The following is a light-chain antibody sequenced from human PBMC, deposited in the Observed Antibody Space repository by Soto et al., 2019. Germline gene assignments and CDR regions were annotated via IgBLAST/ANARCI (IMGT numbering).Light chain of an antibody. CDR1: SSDVGAYKY. CDR2: DVS. J-gene: IGLJ2*01. V-gene: IGLV2-14*01. Sequence: QSALTQPASVSGSPGQSITISCTGTSSDVGAYKYVSWYQQHPGKAPKLMIYDVSNRPSGVSNRFSGSKSGNTASLTISGLQAEDEADYYCSSYTRSSTLVFGGGTKLTVL. CDR3: SSYTRSSTLV.